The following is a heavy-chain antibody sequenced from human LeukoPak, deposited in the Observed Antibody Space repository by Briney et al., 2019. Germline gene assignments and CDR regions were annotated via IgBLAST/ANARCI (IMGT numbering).Heavy chain of an antibody. D-gene: IGHD3-9*01. CDR1: GYTFTGYY. J-gene: IGHJ6*03. V-gene: IGHV1-2*02. CDR2: INPNSGGT. Sequence: ASVTVSCKASGYTFTGYYMHWVRQAPGQGLEWMGWINPNSGGTNYAQKFQGRVTMTRDTSISTAYMELSRLRSDDTAVYYCARARAVLRYFDWLRTSDYYYYMDVWGKGTTVTVPS. CDR3: ARARAVLRYFDWLRTSDYYYYMDV.